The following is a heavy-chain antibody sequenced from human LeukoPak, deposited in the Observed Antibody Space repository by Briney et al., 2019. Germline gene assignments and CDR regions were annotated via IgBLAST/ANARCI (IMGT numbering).Heavy chain of an antibody. D-gene: IGHD6-13*01. CDR2: INTGNGNT. CDR3: ARGAAEGLDR. Sequence: ASVKVSCKASGYIFTNHAMHWVRQAPGQRPEWMGWINTGNGNTKYSQKFQGRVTISRDTSANTAYMEVSSLRSEDTAVYYCARGAAEGLDRWGQGTLVTVSS. V-gene: IGHV1-3*04. J-gene: IGHJ5*02. CDR1: GYIFTNHA.